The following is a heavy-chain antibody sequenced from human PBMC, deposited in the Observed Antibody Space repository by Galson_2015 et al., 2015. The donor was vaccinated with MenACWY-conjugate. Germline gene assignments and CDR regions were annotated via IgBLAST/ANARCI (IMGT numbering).Heavy chain of an antibody. CDR3: ARVSALSGYSMDV. V-gene: IGHV3-13*04. D-gene: IGHD3-9*01. CDR2: IGFGGGT. CDR1: GFTFSTYD. Sequence: SLRLSCAASGFTFSTYDFHWVRQAAGKGLAWVSGIGFGGGTHYLDSVKGRFTISRENAQNSLYLQMNNLSAGDTAMYYCARVSALSGYSMDVWGQGTTVTVSS. J-gene: IGHJ6*02.